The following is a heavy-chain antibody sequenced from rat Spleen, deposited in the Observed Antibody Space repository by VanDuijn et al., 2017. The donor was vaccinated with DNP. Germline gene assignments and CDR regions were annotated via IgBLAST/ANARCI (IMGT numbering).Heavy chain of an antibody. Sequence: EVQLVESGGGLVQPGRSMKLSCAASGFTFSDYYMAWVRQAPKKGLEWVASISYEGSSTYYGDSVKGRFTISRDNAKSTLYLQMNSLRSEDTATYYCARQNYGSYDFDYWGQGVMVTVSS. CDR3: ARQNYGSYDFDY. J-gene: IGHJ2*01. CDR2: ISYEGSST. V-gene: IGHV5-22*01. CDR1: GFTFSDYY. D-gene: IGHD1-3*01.